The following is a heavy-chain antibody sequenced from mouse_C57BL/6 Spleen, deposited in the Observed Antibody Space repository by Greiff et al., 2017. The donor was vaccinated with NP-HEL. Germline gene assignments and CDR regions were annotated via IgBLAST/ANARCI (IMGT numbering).Heavy chain of an antibody. V-gene: IGHV1-80*01. CDR1: GYAFSSYW. CDR3: ARETGTRDFDY. Sequence: QVQLQQSGAELVKPGASVKISCKASGYAFSSYWMNWVKQRPGKGLEWIGKIYPGDGDTNYNGKFKGKATLTADKSSSLAYMQLSSLTSEDSAVYFCARETGTRDFDYWGQGTTLTVSS. CDR2: IYPGDGDT. J-gene: IGHJ2*01. D-gene: IGHD4-1*01.